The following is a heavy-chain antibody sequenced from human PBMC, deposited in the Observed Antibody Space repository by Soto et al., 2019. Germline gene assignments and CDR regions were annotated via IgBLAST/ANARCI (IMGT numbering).Heavy chain of an antibody. CDR1: GDDFNSYA. Sequence: QVQLVQSGAEVKKPGSSVKVSCKSYGDDFNSYAIAWVRQAPGQGLEWMGGIIPILGRGNYAPKFRGRVTMTADKSTRTAYMELSSLTSEDTAVYYCARARGYNDYWGQGTLVTVSS. V-gene: IGHV1-69*06. J-gene: IGHJ4*02. D-gene: IGHD5-18*01. CDR3: ARARGYNDY. CDR2: IIPILGRG.